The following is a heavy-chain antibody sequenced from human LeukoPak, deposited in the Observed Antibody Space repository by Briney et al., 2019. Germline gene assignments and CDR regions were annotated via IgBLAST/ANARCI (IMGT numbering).Heavy chain of an antibody. D-gene: IGHD2-15*01. CDR3: ARDNEYCTGGTCRLDY. V-gene: IGHV3-74*01. Sequence: TGGSPRLSCASSGFTFSFYWMHWVRQAPGKGLVWVSRINNDGRSTSYAGSVKGRFTISRDNAKNTLYLQMNSLRAEDTAVYYCARDNEYCTGGTCRLDYWGQGALVTVSS. J-gene: IGHJ4*02. CDR2: INNDGRST. CDR1: GFTFSFYW.